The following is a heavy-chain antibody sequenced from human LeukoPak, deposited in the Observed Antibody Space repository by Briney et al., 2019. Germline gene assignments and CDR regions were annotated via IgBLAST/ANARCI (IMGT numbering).Heavy chain of an antibody. Sequence: SETLSLTCTVSGGSISSYYWSWIRQPPGKGLEWIGCIYYSGSTNYNPSLKNRVTISVDTSKNQFSLKLSSVTAADTAVYYCARAGWLRSENWFDPWGQGTLVTVSS. D-gene: IGHD5-12*01. J-gene: IGHJ5*02. V-gene: IGHV4-59*01. CDR1: GGSISSYY. CDR2: IYYSGST. CDR3: ARAGWLRSENWFDP.